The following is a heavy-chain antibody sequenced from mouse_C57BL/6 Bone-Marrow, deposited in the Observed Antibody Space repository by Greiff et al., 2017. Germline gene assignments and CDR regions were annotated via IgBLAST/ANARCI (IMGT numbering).Heavy chain of an antibody. CDR1: GYTFTSYW. Sequence: VQLQQPGAELVRSGTSVKLSCKASGYTFTSYWMHWVQQRPGQGLEWIGVIDPSDSYNNYNQKFKGKATLTVDTSSSTAYMQLSSLSSEDSACYYCAILWAYYAMDYLGQGTSVTVSS. CDR3: AILWAYYAMDY. V-gene: IGHV1-59*01. J-gene: IGHJ4*01. CDR2: IDPSDSYN.